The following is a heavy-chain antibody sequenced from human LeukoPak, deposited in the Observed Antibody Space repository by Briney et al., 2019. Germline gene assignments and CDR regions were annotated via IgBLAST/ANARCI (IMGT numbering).Heavy chain of an antibody. Sequence: ASVKVSCKASGYTFTGYYMHWVRQAPGQGLEWMGWINPNSGGTNCAQKFQGWVTMTRDTSISTAYMELSRLRSDDTAVYYCARALSELWLRHDAFDIWGQGTMVTVSS. CDR1: GYTFTGYY. CDR2: INPNSGGT. D-gene: IGHD5-18*01. V-gene: IGHV1-2*04. CDR3: ARALSELWLRHDAFDI. J-gene: IGHJ3*02.